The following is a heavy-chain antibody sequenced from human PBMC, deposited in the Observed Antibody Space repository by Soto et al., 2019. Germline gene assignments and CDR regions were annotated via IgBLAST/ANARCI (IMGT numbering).Heavy chain of an antibody. J-gene: IGHJ4*02. CDR2: IYYSGST. Sequence: QLQLQESGPGLVKPSETLSLTCTVSGGSISSSSYYWGWIRQPPGKGLGWIGSIYYSGSTYYNPSLKSRVTISVDTSKNQCYLKLSSVTAADTAVYYCARRGSSSWYGYWGQGTLVTVSS. D-gene: IGHD6-13*01. CDR3: ARRGSSSWYGY. CDR1: GGSISSSSYY. V-gene: IGHV4-39*01.